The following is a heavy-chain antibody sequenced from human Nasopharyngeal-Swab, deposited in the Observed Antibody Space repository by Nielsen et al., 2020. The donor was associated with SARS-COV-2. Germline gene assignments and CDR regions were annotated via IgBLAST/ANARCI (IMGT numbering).Heavy chain of an antibody. V-gene: IGHV1-18*01. J-gene: IGHJ4*02. D-gene: IGHD3-22*01. Sequence: ASVKVSCKASGGTFSSYAISWVRQAPGQGLEWMGWISAYNGNTNYAQKLQGRVTMTTDTSTSTAYMELRSLRSDDTAVYYCARDLDSSGYYLYYFDYWGQGTLVTVSS. CDR2: ISAYNGNT. CDR1: GGTFSSYA. CDR3: ARDLDSSGYYLYYFDY.